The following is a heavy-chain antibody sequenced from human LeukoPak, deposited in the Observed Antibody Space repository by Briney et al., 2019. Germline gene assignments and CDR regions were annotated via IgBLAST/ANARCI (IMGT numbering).Heavy chain of an antibody. J-gene: IGHJ4*02. CDR1: GGSFSGYY. CDR3: ARGTMVRGVKAPRFDY. Sequence: SETLSLTCAVYGGSFSGYYWSWIRQPPGKGLEWIGEINHSGSTNYNPSLKSRVTISVDTSKNQFSLKLSSVTAAATAVYYCARGTMVRGVKAPRFDYWGQGTLVTVSS. D-gene: IGHD3-10*01. V-gene: IGHV4-34*01. CDR2: INHSGST.